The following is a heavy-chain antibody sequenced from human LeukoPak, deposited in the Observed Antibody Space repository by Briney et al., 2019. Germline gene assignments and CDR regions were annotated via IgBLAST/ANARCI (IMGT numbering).Heavy chain of an antibody. CDR2: ISSSSSYI. Sequence: GGSLRLSCAASGFTFSSYSMNWVRQAPGKGLESVSSISSSSSYIYYADSVKGRFTISRDISKNAVYLQMNSLRAEDTAVYYCARDSYGDANFDSWGQGTLVTVSS. CDR3: ARDSYGDANFDS. J-gene: IGHJ4*02. D-gene: IGHD4-17*01. V-gene: IGHV3-21*04. CDR1: GFTFSSYS.